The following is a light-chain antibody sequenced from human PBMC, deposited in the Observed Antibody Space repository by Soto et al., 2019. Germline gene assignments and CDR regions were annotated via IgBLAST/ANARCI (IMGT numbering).Light chain of an antibody. CDR1: QSISRS. J-gene: IGKJ1*01. V-gene: IGKV1-39*01. CDR3: QQCYRTPRT. CDR2: AAS. Sequence: DIQMTQSPSSLSASVGDSVTITCRASQSISRSLNWYQVKSGEAPKLLIYAASTLQSGVPSRFSGSGSWTGFALAISSPHPEDFATYYCQQCYRTPRTFGQGTKVEI.